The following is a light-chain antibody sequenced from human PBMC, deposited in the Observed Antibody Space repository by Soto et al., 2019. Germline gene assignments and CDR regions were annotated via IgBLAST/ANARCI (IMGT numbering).Light chain of an antibody. V-gene: IGKV3-20*01. Sequence: EIVLTQSPGTLSLSPGERATLSCRASQSISSNYLAWYQQKPGQAPSLLIYGASSRATGIPDRFTGSGSGTDFTLTISRLEPEDFAVYYCQQYDSSRTFGQGTKVDIK. CDR1: QSISSNY. CDR2: GAS. J-gene: IGKJ1*01. CDR3: QQYDSSRT.